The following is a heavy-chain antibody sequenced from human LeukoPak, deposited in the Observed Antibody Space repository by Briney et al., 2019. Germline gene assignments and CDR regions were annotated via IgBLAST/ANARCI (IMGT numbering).Heavy chain of an antibody. V-gene: IGHV3-53*01. Sequence: PGGSLRLSCAASGFTVSSNYMTWVRQAPGKGLEWVSVVYTGGSTYSADSVKGRFTISRDNSKNTLYRQMNSLRAEDTAVYYCARGLAAAGLYSDYWGQGTLVTVSS. CDR3: ARGLAAAGLYSDY. D-gene: IGHD6-13*01. J-gene: IGHJ4*02. CDR2: VYTGGST. CDR1: GFTVSSNY.